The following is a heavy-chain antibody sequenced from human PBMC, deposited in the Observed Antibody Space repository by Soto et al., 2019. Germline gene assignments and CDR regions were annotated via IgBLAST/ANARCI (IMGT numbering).Heavy chain of an antibody. Sequence: GGSLRLSCAASGFTFSSYVMTWVRQAPGKGLEWVALIFFDGTNKYYADSVKGQFTITRDNSKSTLYLQMNSLSVEDTAVASCAGCHVYGISYFEFWGLGTLVTVSS. V-gene: IGHV3-30-3*01. J-gene: IGHJ4*02. D-gene: IGHD1-20*01. CDR2: IFFDGTNK. CDR3: AGCHVYGISYFEF. CDR1: GFTFSSYV.